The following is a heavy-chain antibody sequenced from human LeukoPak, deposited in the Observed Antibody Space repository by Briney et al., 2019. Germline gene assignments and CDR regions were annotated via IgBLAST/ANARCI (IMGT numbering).Heavy chain of an antibody. CDR2: IYSGGST. J-gene: IGHJ4*02. V-gene: IGHV3-66*01. CDR1: GLSFSTNW. CDR3: ARGYHDY. Sequence: GGSLRLSCAASGLSFSTNWMSWVRQAPGKGLEWASTIYSGGSTHYADSVQGRFTISRDNSKNTLYLQMNSLRAEDTAVYYCARGYHDYWGQGTLVTVSS. D-gene: IGHD3-16*02.